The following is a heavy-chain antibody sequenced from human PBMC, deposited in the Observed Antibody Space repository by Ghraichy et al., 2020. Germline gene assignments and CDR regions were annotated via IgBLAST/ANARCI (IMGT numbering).Heavy chain of an antibody. D-gene: IGHD3-10*01. J-gene: IGHJ4*02. V-gene: IGHV4-59*08. CDR2: IYYSGST. CDR3: ASNTLLWFGELFY. Sequence: SETLSLTCTVSGGSISSYYWSWIRQPPGKGLEWIGYIYYSGSTNYNPSLKSRVTISVDTSKNQFSLKLSSVTAADTAVYYCASNTLLWFGELFYWGQGTLVTVSS. CDR1: GGSISSYY.